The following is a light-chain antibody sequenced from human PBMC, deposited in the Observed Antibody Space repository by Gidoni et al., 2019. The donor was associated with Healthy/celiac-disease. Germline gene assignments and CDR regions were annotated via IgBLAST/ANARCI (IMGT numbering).Light chain of an antibody. J-gene: IGKJ4*01. CDR1: QSVSSSY. CDR3: QQYGSSPLT. V-gene: IGKV3-20*01. CDR2: GAS. Sequence: TACTQSPGTLSLSPGERATLSCRASQSVSSSYLAWYQQKPGQAPRLLIYGASSRATGIPDRFSGSGSGTDFTLTISRLEPEDFAVYYCQQYGSSPLTFGGGTKVEIK.